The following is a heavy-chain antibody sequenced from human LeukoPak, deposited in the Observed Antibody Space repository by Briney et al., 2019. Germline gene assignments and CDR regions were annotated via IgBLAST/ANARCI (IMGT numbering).Heavy chain of an antibody. D-gene: IGHD5-18*01. CDR3: ARQVGYSYGRFDY. CDR2: IYYSGST. V-gene: IGHV4-39*01. Sequence: PSETLSLTCTVSGGSISSSSYYWGWIRQPPGKGLEWIGSIYYSGSTYYNSSLKSRVTISVDTSKNQFSLKLSSVTAADTAVYYCARQVGYSYGRFDYWGQGTLVTVSS. J-gene: IGHJ4*02. CDR1: GGSISSSSYY.